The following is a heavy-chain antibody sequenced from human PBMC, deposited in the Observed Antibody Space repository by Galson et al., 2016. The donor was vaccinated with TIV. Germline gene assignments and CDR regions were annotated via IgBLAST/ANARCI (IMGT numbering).Heavy chain of an antibody. CDR1: GYTLTRYY. CDR2: INPSDGGT. CDR3: ARRFYFDY. Sequence: SVKVPCKASGYTLTRYYIHWLRQAPGQGLEWMGIINPSDGGTTYAPKFQGRVTMTRDTSTATVYMELSGLRSEDTAIYYCARRFYFDYWGQGTLVTVSS. J-gene: IGHJ4*02. V-gene: IGHV1-46*01.